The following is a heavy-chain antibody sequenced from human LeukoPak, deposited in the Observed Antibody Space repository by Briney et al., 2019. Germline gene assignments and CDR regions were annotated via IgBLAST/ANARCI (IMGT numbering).Heavy chain of an antibody. CDR2: ISSSSSTI. CDR1: GFTFSSYS. D-gene: IGHD3-22*01. Sequence: GGSLRLSCAASGFTFSSYSMNWVRQAPGKGLEWVSYISSSSSTIHYADSVKGRFTISRDNAKNSLYLQMNSLRAEDTAVYYCARDPKYYYDSPWGQGTLVTVSS. V-gene: IGHV3-48*01. J-gene: IGHJ5*02. CDR3: ARDPKYYYDSP.